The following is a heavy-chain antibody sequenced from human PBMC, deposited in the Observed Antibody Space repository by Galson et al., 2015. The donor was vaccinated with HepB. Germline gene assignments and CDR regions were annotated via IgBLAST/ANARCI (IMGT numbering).Heavy chain of an antibody. CDR3: AKASGVGAVDY. J-gene: IGHJ4*02. CDR1: GFTFSNYW. Sequence: SLRLSCAASGFTFSNYWMSWVRQAPGKGLEWVANINQDGSEKYYVDSVKGRFTISKDNAKNSLYLQVNSLRAEDTAVYYCAKASGVGAVDYWGQGTLVTVSS. CDR2: INQDGSEK. D-gene: IGHD1-26*01. V-gene: IGHV3-7*01.